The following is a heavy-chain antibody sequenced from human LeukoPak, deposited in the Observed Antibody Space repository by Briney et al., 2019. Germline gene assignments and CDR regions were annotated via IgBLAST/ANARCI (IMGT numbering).Heavy chain of an antibody. CDR2: IYYSGST. Sequence: PSETLSLTCTVSGGSISSYYWSWIRQPPGKGLEWIGYIYYSGSTNYSPSLKSRVTISVDTSKNQFSLKLSSVTAADTAVYYCARGPGYCSSTSCSYYYYMDVWGKGTTVTVSS. J-gene: IGHJ6*03. V-gene: IGHV4-59*01. CDR3: ARGPGYCSSTSCSYYYYMDV. D-gene: IGHD2-2*01. CDR1: GGSISSYY.